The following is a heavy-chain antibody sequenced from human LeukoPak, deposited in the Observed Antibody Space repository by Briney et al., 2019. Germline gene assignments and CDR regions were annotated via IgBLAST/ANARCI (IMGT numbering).Heavy chain of an antibody. D-gene: IGHD3-22*01. J-gene: IGHJ4*02. Sequence: GGSLRLSCAASGFTFSTYAMHWVRQAPGKGLEWVANINQDGSENYYVGSVKGRFTISRDNAKNSLYLQMNSLRAEDTAVYYCAREHYYYDSSGYYAYWGQGTLVTVSS. CDR1: GFTFSTYA. V-gene: IGHV3-7*01. CDR3: AREHYYYDSSGYYAY. CDR2: INQDGSEN.